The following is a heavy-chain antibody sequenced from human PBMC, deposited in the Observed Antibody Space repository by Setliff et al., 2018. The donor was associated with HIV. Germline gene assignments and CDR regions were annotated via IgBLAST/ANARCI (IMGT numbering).Heavy chain of an antibody. D-gene: IGHD2-2*01. J-gene: IGHJ5*02. CDR3: TRHRVVPAALNWFDP. Sequence: GASVKVSCKASGYTFTDYYMHWVRQAPGQGLEWMGWIHPSSGGTNYAQKFQGRVTMTTDTSTSTAYMELRSLRSDDTAVYYCTRHRVVPAALNWFDPWGQGTLVTVSS. V-gene: IGHV1-2*02. CDR1: GYTFTDYY. CDR2: IHPSSGGT.